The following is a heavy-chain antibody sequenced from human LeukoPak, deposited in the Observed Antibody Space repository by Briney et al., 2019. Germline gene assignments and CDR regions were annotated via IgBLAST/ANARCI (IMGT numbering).Heavy chain of an antibody. Sequence: GGSLRLSCAASGFTFSDYYMSWIRQAPGKGLEWVSYISSGSTIYYADSVKGRFTISRDNAKNSLYLQMNSLRAEDTAVYYCAGGPLPAANSYYYMDVWGKGTTVTVSS. CDR2: ISSGSTI. D-gene: IGHD2-2*01. J-gene: IGHJ6*03. CDR3: AGGPLPAANSYYYMDV. CDR1: GFTFSDYY. V-gene: IGHV3-11*04.